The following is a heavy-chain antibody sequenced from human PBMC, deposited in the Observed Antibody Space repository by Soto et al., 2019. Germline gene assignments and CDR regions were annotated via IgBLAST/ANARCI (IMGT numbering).Heavy chain of an antibody. J-gene: IGHJ4*02. CDR3: ARSTVTEDY. CDR1: GGSINNYY. Sequence: SETLSLTCTVSGGSINNYYWSWIRQPPGKGLEWIGYIYHSGSTYYNPSLKSRVTISVDRSKNQFSLKLSSVTAADTAVYYCARSTVTEDYWGQGTLVTVSS. V-gene: IGHV4-59*12. CDR2: IYHSGST. D-gene: IGHD4-17*01.